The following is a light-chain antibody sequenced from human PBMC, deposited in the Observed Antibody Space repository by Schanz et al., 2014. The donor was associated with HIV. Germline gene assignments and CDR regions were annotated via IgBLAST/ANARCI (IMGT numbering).Light chain of an antibody. J-gene: IGKJ1*01. CDR2: SAS. V-gene: IGKV3-20*01. CDR1: QTVSSSS. CDR3: QQHGGSPET. Sequence: EIVLTQSPGTLSLYPGERATLSCRASQTVSSSSLAWYQQEPGQSPRLLIYSASSRATGIPDRFSGSGSGTDFTLTISRLEPEDPAVYYCQQHGGSPETFGQGTKVEIK.